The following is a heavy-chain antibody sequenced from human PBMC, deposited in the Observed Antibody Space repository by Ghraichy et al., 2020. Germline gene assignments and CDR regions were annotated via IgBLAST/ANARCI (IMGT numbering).Heavy chain of an antibody. D-gene: IGHD3-22*01. V-gene: IGHV4-59*08. J-gene: IGHJ3*01. CDR2: IYYSGAT. CDR1: GASIRDYY. CDR3: ARQGFYDSGGNYGILNAFNF. Sequence: SETLSLTCNVSGASIRDYYWSWIRQPPGRRLEWIGYIYYSGATHYNPSLQSRVAISVDTSRSQFCLNLRSVTAADTALYYCARQGFYDSGGNYGILNAFNFWGQVTMVSGSS.